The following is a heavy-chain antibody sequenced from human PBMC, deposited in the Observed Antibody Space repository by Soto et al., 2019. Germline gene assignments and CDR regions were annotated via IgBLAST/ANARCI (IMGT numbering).Heavy chain of an antibody. Sequence: QVQLVQSGAEVKKPGASVKVSCKASGYTFTSYGITSVRQAPGQGLEWMGWISAYNGNTHHAQKLQGRVIMTTDTPTSTVYMELRSLRSDDTVVYYFARDLVDAFAIWGQGTTGTVSS. CDR3: ARDLVDAFAI. CDR1: GYTFTSYG. D-gene: IGHD2-2*01. V-gene: IGHV1-18*01. J-gene: IGHJ3*02. CDR2: ISAYNGNT.